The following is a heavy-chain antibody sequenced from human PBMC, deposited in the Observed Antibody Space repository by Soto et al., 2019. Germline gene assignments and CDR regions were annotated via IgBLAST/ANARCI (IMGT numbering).Heavy chain of an antibody. Sequence: QITLKESGPTLVKPTQTLTLTCTFSGFSLSTSGVGVGWIRQPPGKALEWLALIYWDDDKRYSPSLKSRLTNTKATSKNQVVLTLTHMDPVDTATYYCARSYCSDGSCYHSYYYYGMDVWGQGPTVTVSS. J-gene: IGHJ6*02. D-gene: IGHD2-15*01. CDR1: GFSLSTSGVG. CDR2: IYWDDDK. CDR3: ARSYCSDGSCYHSYYYYGMDV. V-gene: IGHV2-5*02.